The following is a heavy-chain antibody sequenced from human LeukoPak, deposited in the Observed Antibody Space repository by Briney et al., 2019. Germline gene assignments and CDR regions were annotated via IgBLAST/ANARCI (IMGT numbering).Heavy chain of an antibody. CDR2: ISSSSNYI. J-gene: IGHJ5*02. Sequence: GGSLRLSCAASGFTFSSYSMNWVRQAPGKGLEWVSSISSSSNYINYADSVKGRFTISRDNAKNSLYLQMNSLRAEDKAVYYCARDPSSGWYLKGWFDPWGQGTLVTVSS. CDR3: ARDPSSGWYLKGWFDP. D-gene: IGHD6-19*01. CDR1: GFTFSSYS. V-gene: IGHV3-21*01.